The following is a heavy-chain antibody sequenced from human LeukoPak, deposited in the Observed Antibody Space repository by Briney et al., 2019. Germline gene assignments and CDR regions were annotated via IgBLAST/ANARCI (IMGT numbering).Heavy chain of an antibody. CDR1: GFTFSSYW. CDR2: INQDGSER. D-gene: IGHD6-6*01. J-gene: IGHJ6*03. Sequence: GESLRLACAASGFTFSSYWMSWVRQAPGKGLEWVANINQDGSERYYVDSVRGRFTISRDNAKNSLYLLVNTLRAEDTAVYYCARERSSSSFSIYYYSMDVWGKGTTVTVS. V-gene: IGHV3-7*01. CDR3: ARERSSSSFSIYYYSMDV.